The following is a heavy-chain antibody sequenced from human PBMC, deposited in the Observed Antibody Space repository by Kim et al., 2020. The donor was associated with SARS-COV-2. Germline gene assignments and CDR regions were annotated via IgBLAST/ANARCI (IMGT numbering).Heavy chain of an antibody. CDR2: ISYDGSNK. CDR1: GFTFSSYA. D-gene: IGHD6-19*01. Sequence: GGSLRLSCAASGFTFSSYAMHWVRQAPGKGLEWVAVISYDGSNKYYADSVKGRFTISRDNSKNTLYLQMNSLRAEDTAVYYCARDQGAVADNDAFDIWG. V-gene: IGHV3-30*04. J-gene: IGHJ3*02. CDR3: ARDQGAVADNDAFDI.